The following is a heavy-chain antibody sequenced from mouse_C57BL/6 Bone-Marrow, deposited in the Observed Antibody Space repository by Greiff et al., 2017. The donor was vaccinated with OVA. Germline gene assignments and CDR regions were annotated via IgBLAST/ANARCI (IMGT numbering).Heavy chain of an antibody. CDR3: ARHFRYSGSSDAMDY. J-gene: IGHJ4*01. D-gene: IGHD1-1*01. V-gene: IGHV5-12*01. CDR2: ISNGGGST. CDR1: GFTFSDYY. Sequence: EVKLVESGGGLVQPGGSLKLSCAASGFTFSDYYMYWVRQTPEKRLEWVAYISNGGGSTYYPDNVKGRFTISRANAKNTLYLQMSRLKSEDTAMYYCARHFRYSGSSDAMDYWGQGTSVTVSS.